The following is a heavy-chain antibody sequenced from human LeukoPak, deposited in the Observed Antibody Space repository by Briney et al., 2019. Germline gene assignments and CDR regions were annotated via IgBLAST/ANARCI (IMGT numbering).Heavy chain of an antibody. CDR1: GFTFGTYA. D-gene: IGHD2-2*01. V-gene: IGHV3-23*01. J-gene: IGHJ4*02. CDR2: ITGSGSNT. CDR3: AKQGVTSRSNYFDY. Sequence: PGGSLRLSCAASGFTFGTYAMSWVRQAPGKGLEWVSAITGSGSNTYYADSVKGRFTISRDNSKDTLYLQMNSLRVEDTALYYCAKQGVTSRSNYFDYLGQGILVTVSS.